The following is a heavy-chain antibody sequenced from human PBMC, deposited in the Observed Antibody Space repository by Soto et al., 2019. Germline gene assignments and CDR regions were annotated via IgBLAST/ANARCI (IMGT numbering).Heavy chain of an antibody. V-gene: IGHV3-30*03. Sequence: PGGSLRLSCAASGFIFENFGMSWVRQAPGKGLEWVTVISSDGNNKYYADSVKGRFTISRDNAKNSLYLQMNNLRPEDTAVYYCAGGDSGSFDSWGQGTLVTVSS. CDR2: ISSDGNNK. CDR3: AGGDSGSFDS. D-gene: IGHD3-16*01. CDR1: GFIFENFG. J-gene: IGHJ4*02.